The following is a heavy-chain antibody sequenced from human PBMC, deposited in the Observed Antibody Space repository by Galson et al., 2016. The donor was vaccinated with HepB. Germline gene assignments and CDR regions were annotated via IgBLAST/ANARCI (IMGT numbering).Heavy chain of an antibody. CDR2: IRNDGFNT. V-gene: IGHV3-23*01. CDR3: ESQLWNTAY. CDR1: GFTFRDYG. Sequence: SLRLSCAASGFTFRDYGMIWVRQAPGTGLEWVASIRNDGFNTHYGHSVKGRFTISRDNSKNTLNLHINALGVDDAAVYYSESQLWNTAYWGQGTLVTVSS. J-gene: IGHJ4*02. D-gene: IGHD1/OR15-1a*01.